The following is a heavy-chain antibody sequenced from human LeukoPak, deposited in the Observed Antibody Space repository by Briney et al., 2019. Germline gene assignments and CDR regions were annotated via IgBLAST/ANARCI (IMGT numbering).Heavy chain of an antibody. J-gene: IGHJ4*02. Sequence: PGGSLRLSCAASGFTFSNSFMSWARQSPGEGLEWVAYIKKDGSEQFYVDSVKGRFTISRDNAKNSLDLQMNSLQVEDTAVYYCAKGGWYPDYWGLGSLVTVSS. D-gene: IGHD6-19*01. V-gene: IGHV3-7*01. CDR3: AKGGWYPDY. CDR2: IKKDGSEQ. CDR1: GFTFSNSF.